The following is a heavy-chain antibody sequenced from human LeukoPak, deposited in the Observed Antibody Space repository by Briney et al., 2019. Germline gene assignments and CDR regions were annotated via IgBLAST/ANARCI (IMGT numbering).Heavy chain of an antibody. CDR1: GYTFTSYG. CDR3: ARAPKWELLPDYFDY. J-gene: IGHJ4*02. CDR2: ISAYNGNT. V-gene: IGHV1-18*01. D-gene: IGHD1-26*01. Sequence: ASVKVSCKASGYTFTSYGISWVRQAPGQGLEWMGWISAYNGNTSYAQNLQGRVSMTTDTSTSTAYMDLRSLRSDDTAVYYCARAPKWELLPDYFDYWGQGTLVTVSS.